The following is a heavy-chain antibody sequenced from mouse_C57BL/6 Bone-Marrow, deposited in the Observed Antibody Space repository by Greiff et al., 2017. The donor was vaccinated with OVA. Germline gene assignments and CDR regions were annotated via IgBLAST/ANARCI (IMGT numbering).Heavy chain of an antibody. CDR3: ARYTTVVAYYYAMDY. D-gene: IGHD1-1*01. Sequence: QVQLKQSGAELVKPGASVKLSCKASGYTFTSYWMHWVKQRPGQGLEWIGMIHPNSGSTNYNEKFKSKATLTVDKSSSTAYMQLSSLTSEDSAVYYCARYTTVVAYYYAMDYWGQGTSVTVSS. CDR1: GYTFTSYW. V-gene: IGHV1-64*01. CDR2: IHPNSGST. J-gene: IGHJ4*01.